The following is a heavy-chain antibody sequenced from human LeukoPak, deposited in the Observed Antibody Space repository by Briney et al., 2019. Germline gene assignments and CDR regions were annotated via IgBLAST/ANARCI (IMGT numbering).Heavy chain of an antibody. D-gene: IGHD6-25*01. Sequence: GGSLRLSCAAPGFTFSSYAMSWVRQAPGKGLEWVSIISGSGGSTNYADTVKGRFTMSRDNSKNTLYLQMNSLTAEDTAVYYCAKDRVAAAAPFTWFDPWGQGTLVTVST. V-gene: IGHV3-23*01. CDR2: ISGSGGST. J-gene: IGHJ5*02. CDR1: GFTFSSYA. CDR3: AKDRVAAAAPFTWFDP.